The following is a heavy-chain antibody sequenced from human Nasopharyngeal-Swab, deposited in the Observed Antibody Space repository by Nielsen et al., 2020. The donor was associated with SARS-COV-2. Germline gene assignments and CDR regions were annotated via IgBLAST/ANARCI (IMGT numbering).Heavy chain of an antibody. D-gene: IGHD6-13*01. V-gene: IGHV4-59*01. Sequence: RQAPGKGLEWIGYIYYSGSTNYNPSLKSRVTISVDTSKNQFSLKLSSVTAADTAVYYCVRKVGPWGYSTSWGQGTLVTVSS. CDR2: IYYSGST. CDR3: VRKVGPWGYSTS. J-gene: IGHJ4*02.